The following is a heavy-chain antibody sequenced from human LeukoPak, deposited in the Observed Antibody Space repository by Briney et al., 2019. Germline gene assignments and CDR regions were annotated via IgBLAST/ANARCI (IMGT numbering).Heavy chain of an antibody. CDR1: GYTFTSFG. Sequence: ASVKVSCKASGYTFTSFGISWVRQPPGHGREWMGWISAYNDNTNSAQKSQGRVTMTTDTSTSTAYMELRSLRSDDTAVYYCARDRYCSGGSCYSSVGFDPWGQGTLVTVSS. D-gene: IGHD2-15*01. CDR2: ISAYNDNT. CDR3: ARDRYCSGGSCYSSVGFDP. V-gene: IGHV1-18*01. J-gene: IGHJ5*02.